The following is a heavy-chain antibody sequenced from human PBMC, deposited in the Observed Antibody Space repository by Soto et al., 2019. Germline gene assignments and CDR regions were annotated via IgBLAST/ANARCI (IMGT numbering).Heavy chain of an antibody. CDR2: IRSKANSYAT. D-gene: IGHD5-12*01. J-gene: IGHJ4*02. Sequence: GGSLRLSCAASGFTFSGSAMHWVRQASGKGLEWVGRIRSKANSYATAYAASVKGRFTISRDDSKNTAYLQMNSLKTEDTAVYYCTSPGRGYDSDYWGQGTLVPVSS. CDR3: TSPGRGYDSDY. V-gene: IGHV3-73*01. CDR1: GFTFSGSA.